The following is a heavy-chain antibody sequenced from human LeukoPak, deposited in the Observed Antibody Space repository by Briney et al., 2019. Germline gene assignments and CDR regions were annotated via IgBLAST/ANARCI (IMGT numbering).Heavy chain of an antibody. CDR1: GFTFSSYG. Sequence: GGSLRLSCAASGFTFSSYGMHWVRQAPGKGLEWVAVISYDGSNKYYADSVKGRFTISRDNSKNTLYLQMNSLRAEDTAVYYCAKDPSAPFYDSSGFVDSWGQGPLVTVSS. CDR2: ISYDGSNK. CDR3: AKDPSAPFYDSSGFVDS. D-gene: IGHD3-22*01. J-gene: IGHJ4*02. V-gene: IGHV3-30*18.